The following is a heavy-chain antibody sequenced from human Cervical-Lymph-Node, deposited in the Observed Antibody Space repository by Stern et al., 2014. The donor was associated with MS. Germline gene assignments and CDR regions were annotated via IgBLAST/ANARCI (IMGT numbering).Heavy chain of an antibody. J-gene: IGHJ6*02. CDR2: INPVFGTT. CDR3: ARHDLGDYVLNSFFFGMDV. D-gene: IGHD4-17*01. CDR1: GDTFSSYG. V-gene: IGHV1-69*01. Sequence: VQLVESGAEVKKPGSSVKVSCKASGDTFSSYGLSWVRQAPGQGLEWMGGINPVFGTTKYAQSLEGRLTVTADESTSTVYMELSSLRSDDTAVYYCARHDLGDYVLNSFFFGMDVWGQGTAVTV.